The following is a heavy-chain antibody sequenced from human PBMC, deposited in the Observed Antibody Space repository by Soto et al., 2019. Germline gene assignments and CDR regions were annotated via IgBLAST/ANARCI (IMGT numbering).Heavy chain of an antibody. CDR1: GGTFSSYT. CDR3: ARRITQLELGDWFDP. J-gene: IGHJ5*02. CDR2: IIPILGIA. D-gene: IGHD1-1*01. Sequence: QVQLVQSGAEVKKPGSSVKVSCKASGGTFSSYTISWVRQAPGQGLEWMGRIIPILGIANYAQKFQGRVTITADKSTSTAYMELSSLRSEDTAVYYCARRITQLELGDWFDPWGPGTLVTVSS. V-gene: IGHV1-69*02.